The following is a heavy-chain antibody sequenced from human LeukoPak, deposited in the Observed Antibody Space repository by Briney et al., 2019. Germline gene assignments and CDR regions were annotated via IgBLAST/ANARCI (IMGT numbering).Heavy chain of an antibody. J-gene: IGHJ3*01. V-gene: IGHV3-11*01. CDR2: ISSSGKIK. D-gene: IGHD3-10*01. CDR1: GFTFSEYY. Sequence: GGSLRLSCAASGFTFSEYYMSWIRQAPGKGLEWVSYISSSGKIKYDADSVKSRFTISRDNAKNSLYLQMSSLRAEDTAVYYCARDITMIRGAPQWGQGTLVTVSS. CDR3: ARDITMIRGAPQ.